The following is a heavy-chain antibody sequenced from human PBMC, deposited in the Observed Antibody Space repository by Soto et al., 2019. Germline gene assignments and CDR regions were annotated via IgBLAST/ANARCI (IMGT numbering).Heavy chain of an antibody. V-gene: IGHV3-11*05. CDR2: ISTSSSYT. CDR3: ARLRLTGYFDY. CDR1: GFTFSDHY. J-gene: IGHJ4*02. Sequence: QVQLVESGGGLVKPGGSLRLSCVASGFTFSDHYMNWIRQAPGKGLEWLSYISTSSSYTNYADSVKGRFTISRDNAMNSLYLQMNSLIAEDTAVYYCARLRLTGYFDYWGQGTLVTVSS.